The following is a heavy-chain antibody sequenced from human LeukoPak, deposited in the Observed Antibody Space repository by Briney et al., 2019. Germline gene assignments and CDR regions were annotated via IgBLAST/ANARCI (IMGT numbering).Heavy chain of an antibody. D-gene: IGHD1-7*01. J-gene: IGHJ4*02. CDR2: IRSKAYGGTT. Sequence: GGSLRLSCTASGFTFGDYAMSWFRQAPGKGLEWVGFIRSKAYGGTTEYAASVKGRFTISRDDSKSIAYLQMNSLKTEDTAVYYCTSDNWNYASGYWGQGTLVTVSS. CDR1: GFTFGDYA. CDR3: TSDNWNYASGY. V-gene: IGHV3-49*03.